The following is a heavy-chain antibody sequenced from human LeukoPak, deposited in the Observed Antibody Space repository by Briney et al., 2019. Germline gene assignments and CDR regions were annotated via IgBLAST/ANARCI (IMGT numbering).Heavy chain of an antibody. CDR3: ARVKSITMIVVVQYYYYYMDV. CDR2: INHSGST. D-gene: IGHD3-22*01. J-gene: IGHJ6*03. Sequence: SETLSLTCAVYGGSFSGYYWSWIRQPSGKGLEWIGEINHSGSTNYNPSLKSRVTISVDTSKNQFSLKLSSVTAADTAVYYCARVKSITMIVVVQYYYYYMDVWGKGTTVTVSS. V-gene: IGHV4-34*01. CDR1: GGSFSGYY.